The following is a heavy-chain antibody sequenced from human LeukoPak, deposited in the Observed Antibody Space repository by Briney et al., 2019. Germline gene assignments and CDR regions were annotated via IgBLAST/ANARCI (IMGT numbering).Heavy chain of an antibody. CDR3: ARVRLDTAMVFAFDI. D-gene: IGHD5-18*01. J-gene: IGHJ3*02. V-gene: IGHV4-59*01. CDR1: GGSISSYY. CDR2: IYYSGST. Sequence: SETLSLTCTVSGGSISSYYWSWIRQPPGKGLEWIGYIYYSGSTNYNPSLKSRVTISVDTSKNQFSLKLSSVTAADTAVYYCARVRLDTAMVFAFDIWGQGTMVTVSS.